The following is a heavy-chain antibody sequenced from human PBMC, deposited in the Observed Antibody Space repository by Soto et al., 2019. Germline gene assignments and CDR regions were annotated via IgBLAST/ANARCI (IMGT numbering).Heavy chain of an antibody. CDR1: GYTFTSYG. CDR3: ARRARPNFWSGYYTGSPYYYYYGMDV. D-gene: IGHD3-3*01. CDR2: ISAYNGNT. V-gene: IGHV1-18*01. Sequence: GASVKVSCKASGYTFTSYGISWVRQAPGQGLEWMGWISAYNGNTNYAQKLQGRVTMTTDTSTSTAYMELRSLRSDDTAVYYCARRARPNFWSGYYTGSPYYYYYGMDVWGQGTTVTVSS. J-gene: IGHJ6*02.